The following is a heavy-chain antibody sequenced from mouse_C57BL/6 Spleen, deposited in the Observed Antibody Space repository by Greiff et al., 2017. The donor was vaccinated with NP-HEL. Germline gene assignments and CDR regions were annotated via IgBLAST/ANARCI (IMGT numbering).Heavy chain of an antibody. CDR3: ARGDYYCSREGFAY. Sequence: QVQLQQPGAELVKPGASVKLSCKASGYTFTSYWMQWVKQRPGQGLEWIGEIDPSDSYTNYNQKFKGKATLTVDTSSSTAYMQLSSLTSEDSAVYYCARGDYYCSREGFAYWGQGTLVTVSA. D-gene: IGHD1-1*01. CDR2: IDPSDSYT. V-gene: IGHV1-50*01. J-gene: IGHJ3*01. CDR1: GYTFTSYW.